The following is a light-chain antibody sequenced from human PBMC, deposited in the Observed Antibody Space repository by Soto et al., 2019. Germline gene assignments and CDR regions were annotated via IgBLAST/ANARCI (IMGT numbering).Light chain of an antibody. CDR2: GAS. V-gene: IGKV3D-20*01. J-gene: IGKJ4*01. CDR1: QSVSGSS. Sequence: EIVVTQSPATLSLSPGERVTLSCGASQSVSGSSLAWYQHKPGLAPRLLVYGASTRATGIPDRFSGSGSGTDFTLTISRLEPEDFAVYYCQQYGSSLLTFGGGTKVDIK. CDR3: QQYGSSLLT.